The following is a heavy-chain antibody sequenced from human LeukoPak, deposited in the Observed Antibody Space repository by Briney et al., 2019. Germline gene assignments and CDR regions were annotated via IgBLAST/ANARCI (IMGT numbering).Heavy chain of an antibody. D-gene: IGHD6-6*01. J-gene: IGHJ4*02. Sequence: GESLKISCKGSGYTFSSYWIGWVRQMPGKGLGWMGIIYPGDSDTRYSPSFQGQVTISADKSISTAYLQWSSLKASDTAMYYCATRHLYYFDYWGQGTLVTVSS. CDR2: IYPGDSDT. CDR1: GYTFSSYW. CDR3: ATRHLYYFDY. V-gene: IGHV5-51*01.